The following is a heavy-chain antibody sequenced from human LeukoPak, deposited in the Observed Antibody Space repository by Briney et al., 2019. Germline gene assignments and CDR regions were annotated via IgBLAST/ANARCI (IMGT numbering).Heavy chain of an antibody. CDR1: GGSISSSSYY. CDR3: ARRSRKTDPLGVVIKGFDY. Sequence: SETLSLTCTVSGGSISSSSYYWGWIRQPPGKGLEWIGSIYYSGSTYYNPSLKSRVTISVDTSKNQFSLKLSSVNAADTAVYYCARRSRKTDPLGVVIKGFDYWGQGTLVTVSS. J-gene: IGHJ4*02. D-gene: IGHD3-3*01. V-gene: IGHV4-39*01. CDR2: IYYSGST.